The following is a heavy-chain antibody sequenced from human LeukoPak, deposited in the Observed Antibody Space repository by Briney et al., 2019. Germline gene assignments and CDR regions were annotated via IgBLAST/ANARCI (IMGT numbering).Heavy chain of an antibody. Sequence: GGSLRLSCAASGFTFSSYGMNWVRQAPGKGLEWVSYITSSTTIFYADSVKGRFTISRDNAKGSLYLQMSSLRDEDTAMYYCARDPLDYWGQGTLVTVSS. CDR2: ITSSTTI. V-gene: IGHV3-48*02. CDR1: GFTFSSYG. J-gene: IGHJ4*02. CDR3: ARDPLDY.